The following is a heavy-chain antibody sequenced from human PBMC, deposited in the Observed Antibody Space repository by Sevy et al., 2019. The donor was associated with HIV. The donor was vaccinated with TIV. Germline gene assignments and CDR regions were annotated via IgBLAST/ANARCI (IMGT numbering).Heavy chain of an antibody. CDR1: GFTLTSYE. CDR2: ISSIGNTI. Sequence: GGSLRLSCEASGFTLTSYEMNWVRQAPGKGLEWVSYISSIGNTIHYADSVKGRLTISRDKAKKSVYLQMNSLRAGDTAVYFCARRGTFRFSDAFDIWGQGTMVTVSS. V-gene: IGHV3-48*03. D-gene: IGHD1-7*01. CDR3: ARRGTFRFSDAFDI. J-gene: IGHJ3*02.